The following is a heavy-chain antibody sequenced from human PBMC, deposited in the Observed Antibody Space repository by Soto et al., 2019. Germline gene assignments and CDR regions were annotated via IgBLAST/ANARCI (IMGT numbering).Heavy chain of an antibody. J-gene: IGHJ4*02. CDR2: ISWNSNVI. CDR1: GFTFDDYA. V-gene: IGHV3-9*01. CDR3: AKGGPDGFCSGGRCYFDY. Sequence: GGSLRLSCAASGFTFDDYAMHWVRRVPGKGLEWVSSISWNSNVIGYADSVKGRFTISRDNAKNSLYLQMNSLRPEDTALYYCAKGGPDGFCSGGRCYFDYWGQGTLVTVSS. D-gene: IGHD2-15*01.